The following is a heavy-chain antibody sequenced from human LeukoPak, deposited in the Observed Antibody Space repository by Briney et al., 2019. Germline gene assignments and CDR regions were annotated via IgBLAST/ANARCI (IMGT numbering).Heavy chain of an antibody. Sequence: PSETLSLTCTVSGGSIGSGGYYWGWIRQSPEKGLEWVGSIHYSGVTYYNASLKGRVTIAVDTSKNQFSLKLTSVTAADTAVYYCARNPPNYYDSLGRMGAFDIWGQGTMVTVSS. CDR2: IHYSGVT. CDR3: ARNPPNYYDSLGRMGAFDI. J-gene: IGHJ3*02. D-gene: IGHD3-22*01. CDR1: GGSIGSGGYY. V-gene: IGHV4-39*01.